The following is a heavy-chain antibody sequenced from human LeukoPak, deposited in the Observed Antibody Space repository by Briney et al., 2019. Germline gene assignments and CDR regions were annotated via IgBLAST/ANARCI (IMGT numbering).Heavy chain of an antibody. J-gene: IGHJ4*02. CDR1: GGSISSGSYY. CDR2: INHSGST. V-gene: IGHV4-39*07. CDR3: APDLVVPAAPEHY. D-gene: IGHD2-2*01. Sequence: SETLSLTCTVSGGSISSGSYYWSWIRQPPGKGLEWIGEINHSGSTNYNPSLKSRVTISVDTSKNQFSLKLSSVTAADTAVYYCAPDLVVPAAPEHYWGQGTLVTVSS.